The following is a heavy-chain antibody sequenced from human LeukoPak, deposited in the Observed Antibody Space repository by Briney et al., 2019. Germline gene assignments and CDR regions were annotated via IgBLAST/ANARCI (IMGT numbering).Heavy chain of an antibody. CDR1: GGSFSGYY. CDR2: INHSGST. Sequence: KASETLSLTCAVYGGSFSGYYWSWIRQPPGKGLEWIGEINHSGSTNYNPSLKSRVTISVDTYKNQFSLKLSSVTAADTAVYYCARSGSGSSHYYFDYWGQGTLVTVSS. CDR3: ARSGSGSSHYYFDY. D-gene: IGHD3-22*01. V-gene: IGHV4-34*01. J-gene: IGHJ4*02.